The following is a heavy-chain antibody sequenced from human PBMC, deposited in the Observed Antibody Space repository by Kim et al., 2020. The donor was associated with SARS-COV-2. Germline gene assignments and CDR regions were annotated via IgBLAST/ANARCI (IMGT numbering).Heavy chain of an antibody. CDR3: ATSVTTVGYGMDV. Sequence: YPQEFQGRVTMTRDTSIRTAYMELSRVRSDDTAVYYCATSVTTVGYGMDVWGQGTTVTVSS. J-gene: IGHJ6*02. V-gene: IGHV1-2*02. D-gene: IGHD1-1*01.